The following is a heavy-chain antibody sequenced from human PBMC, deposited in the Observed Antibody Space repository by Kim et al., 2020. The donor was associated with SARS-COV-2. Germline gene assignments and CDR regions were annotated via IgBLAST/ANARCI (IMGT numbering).Heavy chain of an antibody. V-gene: IGHV1-46*01. CDR1: GYTFTSYY. Sequence: ASVKVSCKASGYTFTSYYMHWVRQAPGQGLEWMGIINPSGGSTSYAQKFQGRVTMTRDTSTSTVYMELSSLRSEDTAVYYCARDLGYCSSTSCQTLVSHYYGMDVWGQGTTVTVSS. CDR3: ARDLGYCSSTSCQTLVSHYYGMDV. CDR2: INPSGGST. D-gene: IGHD2-2*01. J-gene: IGHJ6*02.